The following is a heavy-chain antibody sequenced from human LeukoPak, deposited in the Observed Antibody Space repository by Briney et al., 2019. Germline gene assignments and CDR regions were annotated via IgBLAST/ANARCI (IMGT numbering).Heavy chain of an antibody. CDR1: GYTFTGYY. D-gene: IGHD3-22*01. J-gene: IGHJ4*02. Sequence: VASVKVSCKASGYTFTGYYMHWVRQAPGQGLEWMGWINPNSGGTNYAQKFQGRVTMTRDTSISTAYMELSRLRSDDTAVYYCARGPAVYYDSSGYVDYWGQGTLVTVSS. CDR2: INPNSGGT. V-gene: IGHV1-2*02. CDR3: ARGPAVYYDSSGYVDY.